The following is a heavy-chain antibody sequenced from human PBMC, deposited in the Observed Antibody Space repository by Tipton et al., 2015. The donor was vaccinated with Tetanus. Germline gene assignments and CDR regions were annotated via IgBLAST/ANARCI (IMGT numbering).Heavy chain of an antibody. CDR3: ARDFRGDGGGYYWDY. V-gene: IGHV4-34*01. CDR2: INHSGST. D-gene: IGHD3-22*01. J-gene: IGHJ4*02. Sequence: TLSLTCAVYGGSFSGYYWSWIRQPPGKGLEWIGEINHSGSTNYNPSLKSRVTISVDTSKNQFSLKLSSVTAADTAVYYCARDFRGDGGGYYWDYWGQGTLVTVSS. CDR1: GGSFSGYY.